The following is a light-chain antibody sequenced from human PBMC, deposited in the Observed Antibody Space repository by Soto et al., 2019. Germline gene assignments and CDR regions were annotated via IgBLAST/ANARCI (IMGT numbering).Light chain of an antibody. CDR1: SSDVGGYNY. V-gene: IGLV2-14*01. CDR3: SSYTSSSTPVV. J-gene: IGLJ2*01. Sequence: QSALTQPASVSGSPGQSITVSCTGTSSDVGGYNYVSWYQQHPGKAPKLMIYDVSNRPSGVSNRFSGSKSGNTASLTISGLQAEVEADDYCSSYTSSSTPVVFGGGTKLTVL. CDR2: DVS.